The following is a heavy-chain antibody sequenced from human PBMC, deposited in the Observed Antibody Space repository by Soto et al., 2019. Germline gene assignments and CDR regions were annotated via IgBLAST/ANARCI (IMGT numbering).Heavy chain of an antibody. V-gene: IGHV3-74*01. CDR3: ARAGSYRFDY. CDR2: INAGGTSI. CDR1: GFSFGSYW. D-gene: IGHD3-10*01. J-gene: IGHJ4*02. Sequence: GGSLRLSCVGSGFSFGSYWVHWVRQPPGKGLEWVSRINAGGTSISYADSVKGRFTISRDNAKNTLYLQMDGLGVDDTAVYYCARAGSYRFDYWGLGTLVTVSS.